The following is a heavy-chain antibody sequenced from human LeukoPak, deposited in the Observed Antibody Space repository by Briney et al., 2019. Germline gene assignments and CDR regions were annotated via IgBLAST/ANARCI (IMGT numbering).Heavy chain of an antibody. D-gene: IGHD1-7*01. V-gene: IGHV4-39*07. J-gene: IGHJ4*02. CDR3: ATTGTYFDY. CDR2: IYYSGST. Sequence: SETLSLTCTVSGGSISRSSYYWGWLRQPPGKGLEWIGSIYYSGSTYYNPSLKSRVTISVDTSKNQFSLKLSSVTAADTAVYYCATTGTYFDYWGQGTLVTVSS. CDR1: GGSISRSSYY.